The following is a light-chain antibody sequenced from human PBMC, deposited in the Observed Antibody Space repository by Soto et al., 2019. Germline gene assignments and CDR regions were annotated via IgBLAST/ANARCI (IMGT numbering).Light chain of an antibody. CDR1: SSDIGAYDL. V-gene: IGLV2-14*03. Sequence: SVVTQPGSESGSPGQAITISCSRTSSDIGAYDLVSWYQQHPGRAPKLIIYEVSHRFSGLSYRFSGSKSGNTASLTISGLQAEDEGDYYCTLFAPGRIYVFGSGTKVTVL. CDR3: TLFAPGRIYV. J-gene: IGLJ1*01. CDR2: EVS.